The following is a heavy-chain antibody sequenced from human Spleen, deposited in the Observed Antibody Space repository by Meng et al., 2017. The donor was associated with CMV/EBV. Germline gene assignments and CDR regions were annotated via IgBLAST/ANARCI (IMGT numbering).Heavy chain of an antibody. V-gene: IGHV4-30-4*08. CDR3: ARVATGRFLEWSSGPNWFDP. CDR1: GVSVSSGSYY. Sequence: SETLSLTCTVSGVSVSSGSYYWSWIRQPPGKGLEWIGYIYYSGSTYYNPSLKSRVTISVDTSKNQFSLKLSSVTAADTAVYYCARVATGRFLEWSSGPNWFDPWGQGTLVTVSS. CDR2: IYYSGST. D-gene: IGHD3-3*01. J-gene: IGHJ5*02.